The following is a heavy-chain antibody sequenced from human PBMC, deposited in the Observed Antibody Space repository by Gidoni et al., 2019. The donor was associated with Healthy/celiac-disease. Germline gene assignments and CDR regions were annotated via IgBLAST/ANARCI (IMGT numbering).Heavy chain of an antibody. Sequence: EVQLLESGGGLVQPGGSLRLSCAASGFTFSSYAMSWVRQAPGKGLEWVSAISGSGGSTYYADSVKGRFTISRDNSKNTLYLQMNSLRAEDTDGYYCAKRRGACSGGSCWGQGTLVTVSS. J-gene: IGHJ4*02. CDR1: GFTFSSYA. CDR3: AKRRGACSGGSC. V-gene: IGHV3-23*01. CDR2: ISGSGGST. D-gene: IGHD2-15*01.